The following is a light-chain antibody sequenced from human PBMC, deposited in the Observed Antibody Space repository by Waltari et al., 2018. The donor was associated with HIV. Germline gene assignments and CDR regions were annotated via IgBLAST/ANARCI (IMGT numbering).Light chain of an antibody. CDR1: NIGTKY. CDR2: NNI. CDR3: QVWHYSVF. Sequence: SYGLTQPFSVSVALGQTANIPCGGSNIGTKYVHWYQQKPGQAPSLIIYNNINRPSGVPDRFSASKSRNTATLIISGVQAGDEADYYCQVWHYSVFFGGGTKVTVL. J-gene: IGLJ2*01. V-gene: IGLV3-9*01.